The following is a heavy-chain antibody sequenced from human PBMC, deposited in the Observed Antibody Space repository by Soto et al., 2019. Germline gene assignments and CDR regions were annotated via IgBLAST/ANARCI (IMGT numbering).Heavy chain of an antibody. CDR2: IFPDDSDT. V-gene: IGHV5-51*01. CDR3: FRGGVTSRTFDY. CDR1: GYTIKNYW. D-gene: IGHD3-16*01. Sequence: XESLKISCKASGYTIKNYWIGWVRQMPGQGLEWMGIIFPDDSDTRYSPSFQGHVTISVDKSISTAYVQWSSLKASDSAIYYCFRGGVTSRTFDYWGQGTLVTVSS. J-gene: IGHJ4*02.